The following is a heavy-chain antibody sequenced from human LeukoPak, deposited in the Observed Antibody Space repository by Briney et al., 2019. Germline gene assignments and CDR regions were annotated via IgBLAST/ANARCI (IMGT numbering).Heavy chain of an antibody. CDR1: NYTFTNYG. J-gene: IGHJ4*02. V-gene: IGHV1-18*01. CDR3: ARDNDSRDPPHFDY. D-gene: IGHD3-16*01. Sequence: ASVKVSCKGSNYTFTNYGISWVRQAPGQGLEWMGWISAYNGNTNYAQKLQGRVTMTTDTSTSTAYMELRSLRSDDTAVYYCARDNDSRDPPHFDYWGQGTLVTVSS. CDR2: ISAYNGNT.